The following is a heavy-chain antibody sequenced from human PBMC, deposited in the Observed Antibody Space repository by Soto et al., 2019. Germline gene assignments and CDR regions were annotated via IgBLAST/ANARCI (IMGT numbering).Heavy chain of an antibody. J-gene: IGHJ5*02. Sequence: EVQLLESGGGLVQPGGSLRLSCAASGFTFSSYAMTWVSQAPGKGLEWVSGISDDGGRAYYADSVKGRFTISRDNSKNTLFLQMNSLIADDMAFYFCAKDAHTTIPVATASWGQGTLVSVSS. V-gene: IGHV3-23*01. CDR2: ISDDGGRA. D-gene: IGHD6-19*01. CDR3: AKDAHTTIPVATAS. CDR1: GFTFSSYA.